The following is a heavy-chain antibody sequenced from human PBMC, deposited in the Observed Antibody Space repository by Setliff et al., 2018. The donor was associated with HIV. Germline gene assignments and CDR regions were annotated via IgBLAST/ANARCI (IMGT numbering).Heavy chain of an antibody. V-gene: IGHV4-59*02. Sequence: PSETLSLTCTVSGGSVSSYYWSWIRQPPGKGLEWIGYIYYSGSTNYNPSLKSRVTISVDTSKNQFSLKLSSVTAADTAVYFCASHTYYYDQIDYWGQGRLVTVSS. CDR3: ASHTYYYDQIDY. J-gene: IGHJ4*02. CDR2: IYYSGST. CDR1: GGSVSSYY. D-gene: IGHD3-22*01.